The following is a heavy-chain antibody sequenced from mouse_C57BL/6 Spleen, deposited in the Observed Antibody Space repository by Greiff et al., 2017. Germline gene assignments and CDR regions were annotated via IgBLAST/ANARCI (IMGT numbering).Heavy chain of an antibody. CDR3: ARSWSYAMDY. Sequence: VQLQQPGAELVKPGASVKLSCKASGYTFTSYWMHWVKQRPGQGLEWIGMIHPNSGSTNYNEKFKSKATLTVDRSSSAAYMQLSSLTSEDSAVYYCARSWSYAMDYWGQGTSVTVSS. V-gene: IGHV1-64*01. CDR1: GYTFTSYW. J-gene: IGHJ4*01. CDR2: IHPNSGST.